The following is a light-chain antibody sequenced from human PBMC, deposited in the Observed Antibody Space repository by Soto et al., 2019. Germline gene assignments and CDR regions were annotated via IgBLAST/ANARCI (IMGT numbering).Light chain of an antibody. CDR3: AAWDDSLNVV. V-gene: IGLV1-47*01. CDR2: RNN. CDR1: SSNIGSNF. Sequence: QSVLTQPPSASGTPGQRVTISCSGSSSNIGSNFVYWYQQFPGTAPKLLIYRNNQRPSGVPDRFSGSKSGTSASLAISGLPSEDEADYYCAAWDDSLNVVFGGGTKVTVL. J-gene: IGLJ2*01.